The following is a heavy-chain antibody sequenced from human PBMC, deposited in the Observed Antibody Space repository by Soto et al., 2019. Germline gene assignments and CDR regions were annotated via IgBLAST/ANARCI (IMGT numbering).Heavy chain of an antibody. CDR1: GYSFTSYW. CDR3: ARRQTKAAGDYDYVWGSYRYTEEPFDY. J-gene: IGHJ4*02. CDR2: IYPGDSDT. Sequence: GESLKISCKGSGYSFTSYWIGWVRQMPGKGLEWMGIIYPGDSDTRYSPSFQGQVTISADKSISTAYLQWSSLKASDTAMYYCARRQTKAAGDYDYVWGSYRYTEEPFDYWGQGTLVTVSS. D-gene: IGHD3-16*02. V-gene: IGHV5-51*01.